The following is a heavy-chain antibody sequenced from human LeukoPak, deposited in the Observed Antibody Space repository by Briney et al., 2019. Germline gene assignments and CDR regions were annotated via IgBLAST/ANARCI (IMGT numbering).Heavy chain of an antibody. V-gene: IGHV3-30*18. CDR1: GFTFSSYG. CDR2: ISYDGSNK. Sequence: GGSLRLSCAASGFTFSSYGMHWVRQAPGKGLEWVAVISYDGSNKYYADSVKGRFTISRDNSKNTLYLQMNSLRAEDTAVYYCAKDGASRVAVAGTGVDYWGQGTLVTVSS. J-gene: IGHJ4*02. CDR3: AKDGASRVAVAGTGVDY. D-gene: IGHD6-19*01.